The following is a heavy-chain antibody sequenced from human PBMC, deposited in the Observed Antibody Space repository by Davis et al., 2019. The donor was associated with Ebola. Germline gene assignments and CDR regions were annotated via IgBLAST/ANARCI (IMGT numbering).Heavy chain of an antibody. CDR3: VIISMT. V-gene: IGHV1-46*01. D-gene: IGHD2-21*02. J-gene: IGHJ4*01. CDR2: INPTDGST. Sequence: ASVKVSCKASGDNFSTKYMNWVRQAPGHGLKWLGVINPTDGSTTYAQEFQGRVTMTRDTSSSTMYLEIRSLTFEDTAVYYCVIISMTWGQGTLVTVSS. CDR1: GDNFSTKY.